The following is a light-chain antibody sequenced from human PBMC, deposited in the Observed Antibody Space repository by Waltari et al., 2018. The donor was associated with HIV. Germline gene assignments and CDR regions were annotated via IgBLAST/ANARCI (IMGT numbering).Light chain of an antibody. CDR1: QTFNTY. Sequence: DIKVTQSPSSLSASFGDRVIITCRANQTFNTYLNWYQHQPGKAPKLLIYSASTLQNGVPPRCTGSGSVTDFTLTISSRQPEDFATYYCQQSYNFPFTFGPGTQLESK. CDR2: SAS. V-gene: IGKV1-39*01. CDR3: QQSYNFPFT. J-gene: IGKJ2*01.